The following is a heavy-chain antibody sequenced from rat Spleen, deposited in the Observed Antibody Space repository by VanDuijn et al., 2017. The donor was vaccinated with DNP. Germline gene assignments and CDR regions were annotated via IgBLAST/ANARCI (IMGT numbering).Heavy chain of an antibody. D-gene: IGHD1-7*01. CDR2: ISPSGGST. J-gene: IGHJ2*01. Sequence: EVLLVESGGGLVQPGRSLKLSCAASGFTFSDYYMAWIRQAPGKGLEWVASISPSGGSTYDRDSVKGRFTVSRDNAKSTLYLQMDSLRSEDTATYYCARGLWGFDYWGQGVMFTVSS. CDR1: GFTFSDYY. V-gene: IGHV5-25*01. CDR3: ARGLWGFDY.